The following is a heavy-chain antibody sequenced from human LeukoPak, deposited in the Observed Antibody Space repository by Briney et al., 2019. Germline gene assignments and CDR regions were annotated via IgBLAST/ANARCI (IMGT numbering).Heavy chain of an antibody. Sequence: GGSLRLSCAASGFTFSSYGMHWVRQAPGKGLEWVAVIWYDGSNKYYADSAKGRFTISRGNSKNTLYLQMNSLRAEDTAVYYCARDIVVVPAGDDYYYYGMDVWGQGTTVTVSS. CDR1: GFTFSSYG. J-gene: IGHJ6*02. D-gene: IGHD2-2*01. V-gene: IGHV3-33*01. CDR3: ARDIVVVPAGDDYYYYGMDV. CDR2: IWYDGSNK.